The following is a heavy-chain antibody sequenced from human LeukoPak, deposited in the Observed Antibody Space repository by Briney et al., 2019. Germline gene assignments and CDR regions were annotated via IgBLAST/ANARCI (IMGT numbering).Heavy chain of an antibody. D-gene: IGHD3-10*01. CDR1: GGSISSGGSY. CDR3: ARDFFGSGTAGGSYGMDV. J-gene: IGHJ6*02. Sequence: SEALSLTCSVSGGSISSGGSYWSWIRQHPGKGLEWIGYIYYSGSTYYNPSLKSRVTISVDTSKNQFSLKLSSVTAADTAVYYCARDFFGSGTAGGSYGMDVWGQGTTVTVSS. CDR2: IYYSGST. V-gene: IGHV4-39*02.